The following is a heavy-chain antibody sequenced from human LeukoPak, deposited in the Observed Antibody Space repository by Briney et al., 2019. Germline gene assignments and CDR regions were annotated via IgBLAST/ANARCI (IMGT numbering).Heavy chain of an antibody. D-gene: IGHD3-3*01. CDR3: ARQTDYDFWSGVGYFDY. J-gene: IGHJ4*02. Sequence: KPSETLSLTCAVSGYSISSGYYWGWIRQPPGKGLEWIGSIYHSGSTYYNPSLESRVTISVDTSKNQFSLKLSSVTAADTAVYYCARQTDYDFWSGVGYFDYWGQGTLVTVSS. V-gene: IGHV4-38-2*01. CDR2: IYHSGST. CDR1: GYSISSGYY.